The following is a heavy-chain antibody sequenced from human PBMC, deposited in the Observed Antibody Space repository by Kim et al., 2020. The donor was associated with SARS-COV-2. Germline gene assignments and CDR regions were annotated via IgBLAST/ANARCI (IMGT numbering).Heavy chain of an antibody. V-gene: IGHV3-30-3*01. J-gene: IGHJ4*02. Sequence: GGSLRLSCAASGFTFSSHSMHWVRQAPGKGLEWVAVTSYDEIHKFYADSVKGRFTISRDNSKNTLYLQIDGLTVEDTAVYYCARQYDYNGYPDYWGQGTLVTVSS. CDR1: GFTFSSHS. CDR3: ARQYDYNGYPDY. D-gene: IGHD3-22*01. CDR2: TSYDEIHK.